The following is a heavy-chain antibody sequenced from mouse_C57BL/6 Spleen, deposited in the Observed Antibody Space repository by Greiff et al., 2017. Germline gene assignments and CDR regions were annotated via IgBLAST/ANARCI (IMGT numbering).Heavy chain of an antibody. J-gene: IGHJ4*01. CDR1: GYTFTSYW. D-gene: IGHD2-12*01. CDR3: TRSRGRRDAMDY. CDR2: IYPGNSDT. V-gene: IGHV1-5*01. Sequence: EVQLQQSGTVLARPGASVKMSCKTSGYTFTSYWMHWVKQRPGQGLEWIGAIYPGNSDTSYNQKFKGKAKLTAVTSASTAYMELSSLTNEDSAVYYCTRSRGRRDAMDYWGQGTSVTVSS.